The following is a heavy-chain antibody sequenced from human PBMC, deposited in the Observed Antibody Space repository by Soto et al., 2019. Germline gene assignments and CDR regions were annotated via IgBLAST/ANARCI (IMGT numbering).Heavy chain of an antibody. CDR3: ARGTRKYSYGYVDY. Sequence: NPSETLSLTCTVSGGSISSGGYYWSWIRQHPGKGLEWIGYIYYSGSTYYNPSLKSRVTISVDTSKNQFSLKLSSVTAADTAVYYCARGTRKYSYGYVDYWGQGTLVTVSS. J-gene: IGHJ4*02. CDR2: IYYSGST. V-gene: IGHV4-31*03. D-gene: IGHD5-18*01. CDR1: GGSISSGGYY.